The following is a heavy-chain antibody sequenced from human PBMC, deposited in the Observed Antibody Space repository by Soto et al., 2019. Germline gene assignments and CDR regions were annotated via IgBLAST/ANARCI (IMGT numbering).Heavy chain of an antibody. CDR1: GGTFSGSA. CDR3: ATHGLGVSSPPYFDN. V-gene: IGHV1-69*01. CDR2: FVPLFGTT. D-gene: IGHD3-16*01. J-gene: IGHJ4*02. Sequence: QLVQSGSEVKKPGSSVKVSCQASGGTFSGSAVTWVRQGPGQGLEWMGEFVPLFGTTNYAQRFPGRLTITAEESTSTVYMELRTLRSDDTAVYYCATHGLGVSSPPYFDNWGQGTLVTVSS.